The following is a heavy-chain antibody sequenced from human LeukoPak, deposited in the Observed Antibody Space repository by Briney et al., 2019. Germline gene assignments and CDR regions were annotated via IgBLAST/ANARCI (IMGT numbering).Heavy chain of an antibody. V-gene: IGHV4-59*01. D-gene: IGHD2-2*01. CDR2: IYYSGCT. Sequence: SETLSLTCTVSGGSISSYYWSWIRQPPGKGLEWIGYIYYSGCTNYNPSLKSRVTISVDTSKNQFSLKLSSVTAADTAVYYRARGEDIVVVPAAQAWFDPWGQGTLVTVSS. CDR3: ARGEDIVVVPAAQAWFDP. CDR1: GGSISSYY. J-gene: IGHJ5*02.